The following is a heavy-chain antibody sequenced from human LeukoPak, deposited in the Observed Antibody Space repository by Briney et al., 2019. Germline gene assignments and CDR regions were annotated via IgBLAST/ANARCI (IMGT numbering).Heavy chain of an antibody. CDR3: ARVYSAVADLDY. V-gene: IGHV1-18*01. CDR1: GYTFTSYD. CDR2: ISAYNGNT. D-gene: IGHD6-19*01. J-gene: IGHJ4*02. Sequence: ASVKVSCKASGYTFTSYDINWVRQAPGQGLEWMGWISAYNGNTNYAQKLQGRVTMTTDTSTSTAYMELRSLRSDDTAVYYCARVYSAVADLDYWGQGTLVTVSS.